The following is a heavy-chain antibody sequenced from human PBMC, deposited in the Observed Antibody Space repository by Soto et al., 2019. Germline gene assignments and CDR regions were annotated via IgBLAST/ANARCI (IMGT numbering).Heavy chain of an antibody. CDR2: IYYSAST. CDR3: ARHLPYCGGDCYSLDY. Sequence: TSETLSLTCTASGGSISSYYWSWIRQPPGKGLEWIGYIYYSASTNYSPSLKSRVTISVDTSKNQFSLNLSSVTAADTAVYYCARHLPYCGGDCYSLDYWGQGTLVTVSS. V-gene: IGHV4-59*08. J-gene: IGHJ4*02. CDR1: GGSISSYY. D-gene: IGHD2-21*02.